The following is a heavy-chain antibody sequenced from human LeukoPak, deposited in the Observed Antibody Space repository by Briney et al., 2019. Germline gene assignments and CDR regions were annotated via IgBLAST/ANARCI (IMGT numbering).Heavy chain of an antibody. CDR1: GGSFSGYY. CDR2: LNHSGST. D-gene: IGHD4-11*01. CDR3: ARDGSNWSNDYYHGVDV. Sequence: PSETLSLTCAVYGGSFSGYYWSWIRQPPGKGLEWIGELNHSGSTNYNPSLKSRVTISVDTSKNQFSLRLSSVTAADTAVYYCARDGSNWSNDYYHGVDVWGQGTTVTVSS. V-gene: IGHV4-34*01. J-gene: IGHJ6*02.